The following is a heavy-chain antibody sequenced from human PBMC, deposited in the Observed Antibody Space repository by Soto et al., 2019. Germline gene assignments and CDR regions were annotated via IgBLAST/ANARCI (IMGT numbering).Heavy chain of an antibody. D-gene: IGHD3-22*01. CDR3: ATVIYYYDGSGSPGGWFDP. V-gene: IGHV1-24*01. CDR2: FDPEDGET. J-gene: IGHJ5*02. CDR1: GYTLTELS. Sequence: ASVKVSCKVSGYTLTELSMHWVRQAPGKGLEWMGGFDPEDGETIYAQKFQGRVTMTEDTSTDTAYMELSSLRSEDTAVYYCATVIYYYDGSGSPGGWFDPWGQGPRVTVPS.